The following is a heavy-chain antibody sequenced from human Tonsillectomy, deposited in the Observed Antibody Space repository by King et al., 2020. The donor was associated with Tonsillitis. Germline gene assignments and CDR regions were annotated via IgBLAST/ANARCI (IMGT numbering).Heavy chain of an antibody. V-gene: IGHV3-9*01. D-gene: IGHD6-13*01. Sequence: VQLVESGGGLVQPGRSLRLSCAASGFTFDDYAMHWVRQAPGKGLEWVSGISWNSGSIGYGDSVKGRFTISRDNAKNSLYLPMNSLRDEDTALYYCAKGNTIAAAGTLDAFDIWGQGTMVTVSS. CDR2: ISWNSGSI. J-gene: IGHJ3*02. CDR1: GFTFDDYA. CDR3: AKGNTIAAAGTLDAFDI.